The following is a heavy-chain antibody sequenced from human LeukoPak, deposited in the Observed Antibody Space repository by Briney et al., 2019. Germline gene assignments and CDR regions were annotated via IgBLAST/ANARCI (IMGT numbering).Heavy chain of an antibody. J-gene: IGHJ5*02. CDR2: INPSGGST. D-gene: IGHD3-10*01. CDR3: ARGAGVLWFGELSNWFDP. Sequence: GASVKVSCRASGYTFTSYYMHWVRQAPGQGLEWMGIINPSGGSTSYAQKFQGRVTMTRDTSTSTVYMELSSLRSEDTAVYYCARGAGVLWFGELSNWFDPWGQGTLVTVSS. CDR1: GYTFTSYY. V-gene: IGHV1-46*01.